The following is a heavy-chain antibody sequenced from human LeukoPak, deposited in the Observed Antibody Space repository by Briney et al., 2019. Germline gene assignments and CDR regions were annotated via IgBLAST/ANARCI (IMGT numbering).Heavy chain of an antibody. Sequence: SQTLSLTCTVSGGSISSGSYYWGWLRQPAGKGLEWLGRIYTSGSTNYTPSLKSRVTISVDTSKNQFSLKLSSVTAADTAVYYCARVIASYYYYMDVWGKGTTVTVSS. V-gene: IGHV4-61*02. CDR3: ARVIASYYYYMDV. D-gene: IGHD2-21*01. J-gene: IGHJ6*03. CDR1: GGSISSGSYY. CDR2: IYTSGST.